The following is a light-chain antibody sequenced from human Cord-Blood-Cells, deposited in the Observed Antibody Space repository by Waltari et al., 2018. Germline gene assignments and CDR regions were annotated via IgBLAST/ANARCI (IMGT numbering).Light chain of an antibody. CDR1: SSDVGFYYY. J-gene: IGLJ2*01. CDR2: EVS. CDR3: CSYAGSYTLV. V-gene: IGLV2-11*01. Sequence: QSALPHPRSVSGSPGQSVTIPCTGTSSDVGFYYYFSWYQQHPGKAPKLMIYEVSKRPPGVPDRFSGSKSGNTASLTISGLQAEDEADYYCCSYAGSYTLVFGGGTKLTVL.